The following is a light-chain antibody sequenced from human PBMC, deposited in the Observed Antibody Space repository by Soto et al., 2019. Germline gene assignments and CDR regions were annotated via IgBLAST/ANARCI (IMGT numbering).Light chain of an antibody. J-gene: IGKJ4*01. V-gene: IGKV1D-13*01. CDR1: QGISSN. CDR2: DAS. CDR3: QQFSYFPFT. Sequence: AIQLTQSPSSLSASVGDRVTITCRASQGISSNLAWYQQKPGKAPKVLIYDASSLESGVPSRFGGSRSGTDFTRTISRLQPEDFATYYCQQFSYFPFTFGGGTKVEI.